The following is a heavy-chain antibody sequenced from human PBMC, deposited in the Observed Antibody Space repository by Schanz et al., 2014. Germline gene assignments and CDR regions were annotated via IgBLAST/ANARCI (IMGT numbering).Heavy chain of an antibody. CDR1: GFTVNTTY. CDR2: MYINSGST. CDR3: ARDGGRDGYNLAFDV. V-gene: IGHV3-53*01. D-gene: IGHD5-12*01. J-gene: IGHJ3*01. Sequence: VQLVESGGGLIQPGGSLRLSCAVSGFTVNTTYMSWVRQAPGKGLEWISSMYINSGSTQYADSVKGRFIISRDSSKNTLFLQMNSLRAEDTAVYFCARDGGRDGYNLAFDVWGQGTLVTVSS.